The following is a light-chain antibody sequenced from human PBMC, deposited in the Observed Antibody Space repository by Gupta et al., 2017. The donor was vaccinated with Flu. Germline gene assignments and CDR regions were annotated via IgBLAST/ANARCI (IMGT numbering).Light chain of an antibody. CDR1: SLRTYY. J-gene: IGLJ3*02. V-gene: IGLV3-19*01. Sequence: SSKLTQDPAVAVALGQTVRITCQGDSLRTYYASWYQQKPGQAPVLVIYGYNNRPSGIPDRFSGSSSGNTASLTITGAQAEDEADYYCKSRDSSGNHLVFGGGTKLTVL. CDR3: KSRDSSGNHLV. CDR2: GYN.